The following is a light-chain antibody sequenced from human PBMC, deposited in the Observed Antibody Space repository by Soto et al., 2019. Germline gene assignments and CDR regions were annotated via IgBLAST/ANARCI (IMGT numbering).Light chain of an antibody. CDR1: EDISCY. J-gene: IGKJ4*01. CDR3: QQVKSYPLT. CDR2: GAF. V-gene: IGKV1-9*01. Sequence: DIQVTQSPSFLSASVGDRVTITCRASEDISCYLAWYQQKPGKAPNLLIHGAFSLQSGVPSRFSGSGSGTDFTLTISSLQPEDFATYYCQQVKSYPLTFGGGTKVEIK.